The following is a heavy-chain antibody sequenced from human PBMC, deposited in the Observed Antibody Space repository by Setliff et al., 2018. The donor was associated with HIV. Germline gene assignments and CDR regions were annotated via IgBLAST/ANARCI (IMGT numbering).Heavy chain of an antibody. CDR1: GVSTSSTSHY. CDR3: ARRGIIAGTTDF. CDR2: IFYTGST. D-gene: IGHD1-7*01. J-gene: IGHJ4*02. Sequence: SETLSLTCTVSGVSTSSTSHYWGWIRQPPGKGLEWIGYIFYTGSTYYSPSLKSRVTISVDTSKNHFSLKLNSVTAADTAVYYCARRGIIAGTTDFWGQGTPVTVSS. V-gene: IGHV4-39*02.